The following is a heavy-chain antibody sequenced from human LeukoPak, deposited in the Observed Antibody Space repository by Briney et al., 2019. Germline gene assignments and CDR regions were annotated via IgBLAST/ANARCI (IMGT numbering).Heavy chain of an antibody. CDR2: INPNSGGT. CDR3: ASDDGLYSNYVWFDP. CDR1: GYTFTGYY. J-gene: IGHJ5*02. V-gene: IGHV1-2*02. D-gene: IGHD4-11*01. Sequence: GASVKVSCKASGYTFTGYYMHWVRQAPGQGLEWMGWINPNSGGTNYAQKFQGRVTMTRDTSISTAYMELSRLRSDDTAVYYCASDDGLYSNYVWFDPWGQGTLVTVSS.